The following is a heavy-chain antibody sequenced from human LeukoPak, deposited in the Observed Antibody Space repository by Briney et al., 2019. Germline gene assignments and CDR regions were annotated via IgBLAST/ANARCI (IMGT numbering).Heavy chain of an antibody. CDR3: ARDGVTRGPSY. V-gene: IGHV1-46*01. CDR1: GFTFSSYG. Sequence: PGGSLRLSCAASGFTFSSYGMHWVRQAPGQGLEWMGIINPSGGSTSYAQKFQGRVTMTRDMSTSTVYMEPSSLRSEDTAVYYCARDGVTRGPSYWGQGTLVTVSS. J-gene: IGHJ4*02. D-gene: IGHD3-10*01. CDR2: INPSGGST.